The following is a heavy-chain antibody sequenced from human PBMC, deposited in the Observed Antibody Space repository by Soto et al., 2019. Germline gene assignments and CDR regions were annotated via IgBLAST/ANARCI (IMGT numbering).Heavy chain of an antibody. V-gene: IGHV1-46*03. Sequence: ASVKVSCNASGYTFTSYYMHLVRQAPGQGLEWMGIINPSGGSTSYAQKFQGRVTMTRDTSTSTVYMELSSLRSEDTAVYYCATTSYYYDSSGYLDCWGQGTLVTVSS. CDR1: GYTFTSYY. CDR3: ATTSYYYDSSGYLDC. CDR2: INPSGGST. D-gene: IGHD3-22*01. J-gene: IGHJ4*02.